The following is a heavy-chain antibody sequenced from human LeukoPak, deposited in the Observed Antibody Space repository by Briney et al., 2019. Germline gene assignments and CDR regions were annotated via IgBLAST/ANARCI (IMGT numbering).Heavy chain of an antibody. CDR1: GFTFSSYS. D-gene: IGHD6-13*01. J-gene: IGHJ3*02. V-gene: IGHV3-21*01. CDR3: ARDLPPGGAAAGGAFDI. Sequence: GGSLRLSCAASGFTFSSYSMNWVRQAPGKGLEWVSSISSSSSYIYYADSVKGRFTISRDNAKNSLYLQMNSLRAEDTAVYYCARDLPPGGAAAGGAFDIWGQGTMVTVSS. CDR2: ISSSSSYI.